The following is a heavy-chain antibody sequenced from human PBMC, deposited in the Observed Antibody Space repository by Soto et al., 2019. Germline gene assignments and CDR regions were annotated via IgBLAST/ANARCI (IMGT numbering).Heavy chain of an antibody. Sequence: VQLVESGGGVVQPGRSLRLSCAASGFTFSSYGMHWVRQAPGKGLEWVAVISYDGSNKYYADSVKGRFTISRDNSKNTLYLQMNSLRAEDTAVYYCAKNFRATHRRDAFDIWGQGTMVTVSS. D-gene: IGHD1-26*01. CDR3: AKNFRATHRRDAFDI. J-gene: IGHJ3*02. CDR2: ISYDGSNK. CDR1: GFTFSSYG. V-gene: IGHV3-30*18.